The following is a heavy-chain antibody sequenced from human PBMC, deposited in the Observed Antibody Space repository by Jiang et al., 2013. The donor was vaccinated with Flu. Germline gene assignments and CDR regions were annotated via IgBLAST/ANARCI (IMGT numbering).Heavy chain of an antibody. CDR2: VVPIFGTT. CDR3: ARSVTRADAFNI. CDR1: GSTVSSFT. D-gene: IGHD3-16*02. J-gene: IGHJ3*02. Sequence: GAEVKKPGSSVKVSCKASGSTVSSFTITWVRQAPGQGLEWVGVVVPIFGTTKYAQKFQGRVTITADESTGTAYMELSSLRPEDTAVYYCARSVTRADAFNIWGQGTMITVSS. V-gene: IGHV1-69*01.